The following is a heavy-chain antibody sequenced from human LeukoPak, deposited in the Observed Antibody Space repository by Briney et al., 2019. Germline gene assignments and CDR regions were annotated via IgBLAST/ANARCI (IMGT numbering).Heavy chain of an antibody. J-gene: IGHJ4*02. CDR3: TTLLLWFGDDY. CDR1: GFTFSNAW. CDR2: IKSKTDGGTT. V-gene: IGHV3-15*01. D-gene: IGHD3-10*01. Sequence: GGSLRLSCAASGFTFSNAWMGWVRQAPGKGLEWVGRIKSKTDGGTTDYAVPVKGRFTISRDDSKNTLDLQMNSLKTEDTAVYYRTTLLLWFGDDYWGQGTLVTVSS.